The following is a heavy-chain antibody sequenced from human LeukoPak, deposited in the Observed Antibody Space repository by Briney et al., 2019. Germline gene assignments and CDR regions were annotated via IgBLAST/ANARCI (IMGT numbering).Heavy chain of an antibody. J-gene: IGHJ1*01. V-gene: IGHV3-66*01. D-gene: IGHD3-10*01. Sequence: SGGSLRLSCAASGLTISNNFMGWVRQAPGKGLEWVSLIYSGGSTYSADSVKGRFTISRDNSKNTPHLQMNSLRAEDTAVYYCARDTDYYGSGRHGYFDHWGQGTLVTVSS. CDR3: ARDTDYYGSGRHGYFDH. CDR2: IYSGGST. CDR1: GLTISNNF.